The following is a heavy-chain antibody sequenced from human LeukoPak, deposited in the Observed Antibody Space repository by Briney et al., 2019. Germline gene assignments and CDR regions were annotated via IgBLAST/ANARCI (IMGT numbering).Heavy chain of an antibody. Sequence: GGSLRLSCAASGFTFSSYAMHWVRQAPGKGLEWVAVISYDGSNKYYADSVKGRFTISRDNAKNTLYLQMNSLRAEDTAVYYCARANVLLWFGELLFWFDPWGQGTLVTVSS. D-gene: IGHD3-10*01. CDR3: ARANVLLWFGELLFWFDP. V-gene: IGHV3-30-3*01. CDR1: GFTFSSYA. J-gene: IGHJ5*02. CDR2: ISYDGSNK.